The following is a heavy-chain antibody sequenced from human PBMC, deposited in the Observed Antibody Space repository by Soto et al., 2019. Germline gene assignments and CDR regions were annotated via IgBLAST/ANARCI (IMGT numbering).Heavy chain of an antibody. Sequence: DVQLLESGGGLVQPGGSLRLSCAASGFSFSSYAMVWVRQAPGKGLEWVSVISARGGSSYFADSVKGRFTISRDNSKNVLSLEMNSLRAEDTAIYFCAKGSIEYSASVDNWGQRTLVLVSS. CDR1: GFSFSSYA. D-gene: IGHD4-4*01. CDR2: ISARGGSS. J-gene: IGHJ4*02. CDR3: AKGSIEYSASVDN. V-gene: IGHV3-23*01.